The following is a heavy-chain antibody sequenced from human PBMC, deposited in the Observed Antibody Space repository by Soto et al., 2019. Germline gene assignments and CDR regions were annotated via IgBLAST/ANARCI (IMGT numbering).Heavy chain of an antibody. CDR2: ISYDGSIK. J-gene: IGHJ4*02. CDR3: ARDPLIRWQKPVTLAARHELYSGYFDF. CDR1: GFTFSSYA. D-gene: IGHD4-4*01. Sequence: GGSLRLSCAASGFTFSSYAMHWVRQAPGKGLEWVAVISYDGSIKHYADSVKGRITISRDNSKKTLYLQMNSLRADDTAVYYCARDPLIRWQKPVTLAARHELYSGYFDFWGQGTLVTVSS. V-gene: IGHV3-30-3*01.